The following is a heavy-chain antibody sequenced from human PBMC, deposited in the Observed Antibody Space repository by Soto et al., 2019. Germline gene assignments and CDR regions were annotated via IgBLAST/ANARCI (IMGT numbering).Heavy chain of an antibody. D-gene: IGHD6-19*01. V-gene: IGHV4-61*01. J-gene: IGHJ4*02. CDR2: IYYSGST. CDR1: GDSVSSGSYY. Sequence: QVQLQESGPGLVKPSETLSLTCTVSGDSVSSGSYYWSWIRQPPGKGLEWIGYIYYSGSTNYNPSLKSRVTISVDTSKNQFSLKLNSVTAADTAVYYCASYSSGWYDVSYWGQGTLVTVSS. CDR3: ASYSSGWYDVSY.